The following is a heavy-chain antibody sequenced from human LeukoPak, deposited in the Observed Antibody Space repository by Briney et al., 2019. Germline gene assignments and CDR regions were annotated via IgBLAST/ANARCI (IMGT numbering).Heavy chain of an antibody. CDR1: GFTFSSYA. CDR2: ISSNGGST. D-gene: IGHD3-10*01. CDR3: AKASITMVRGVITPTSFDY. J-gene: IGHJ4*02. Sequence: GGSLRLSCSASGFTFSSYAMHWVRQAPGKGLEYVSAISSNGGSTYYADSVKGRFTISRDNSKNTLYLQMSSLRAEDTAVYYCAKASITMVRGVITPTSFDYWGQGTLVTVSS. V-gene: IGHV3-64D*09.